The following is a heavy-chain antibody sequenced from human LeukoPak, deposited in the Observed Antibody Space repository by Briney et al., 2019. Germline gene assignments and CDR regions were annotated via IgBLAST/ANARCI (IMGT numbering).Heavy chain of an antibody. D-gene: IGHD6-6*01. CDR2: ISYDGSNK. J-gene: IGHJ3*02. CDR3: ARTGIAARPGAFDI. CDR1: GFTFSSYA. V-gene: IGHV3-30-3*01. Sequence: GRSLRLSCAASGFTFSSYAMHWVRQAPGKGLEWVAVISYDGSNKYYADFVKGRFTISRDNSKNTLYLQMNSLRAEDTAVYYCARTGIAARPGAFDIWGQGTMVTVSS.